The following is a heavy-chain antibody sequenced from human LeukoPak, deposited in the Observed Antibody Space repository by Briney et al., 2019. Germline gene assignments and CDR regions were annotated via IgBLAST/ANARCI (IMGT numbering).Heavy chain of an antibody. J-gene: IGHJ3*02. Sequence: ASVTVSCKASGHTFTSYAMHWVRQAPGQRLEWMGWINAGNGNTKYSQKLQGRVTITRDTSASTAYMELSSLRSEDGAVFYCARGPRIAMAGAFDIWGEGTMVTVSS. CDR3: ARGPRIAMAGAFDI. CDR2: INAGNGNT. V-gene: IGHV1-3*01. D-gene: IGHD6-19*01. CDR1: GHTFTSYA.